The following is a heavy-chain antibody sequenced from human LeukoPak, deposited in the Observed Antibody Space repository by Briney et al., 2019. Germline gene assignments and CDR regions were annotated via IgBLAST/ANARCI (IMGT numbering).Heavy chain of an antibody. CDR3: ARGTNSSGWYVIDY. V-gene: IGHV4-34*01. Sequence: SETLSLTCAVYGGSFSGYYWSWIRQPPGKGLEWIGEINHSGSTNYNPSLKSRVTISVDTSKNQFSLKLSSVPAADTAVYYCARGTNSSGWYVIDYWGQGTLVTVSS. D-gene: IGHD6-19*01. J-gene: IGHJ4*02. CDR2: INHSGST. CDR1: GGSFSGYY.